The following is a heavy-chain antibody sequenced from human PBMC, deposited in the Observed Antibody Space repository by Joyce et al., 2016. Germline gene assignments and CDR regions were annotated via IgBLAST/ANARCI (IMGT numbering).Heavy chain of an antibody. CDR3: ARGDSGSADWYYDV. CDR2: ISYAGTNI. Sequence: QVHLVESGGGVVQPGGSLRLSCAASGFAFSSCAMDWVRQGPGKGLEWVASISYAGTNIYYRDSVKGRFTISRDNSKNTLYLQMNSPRPEDTAVYYCARGDSGSADWYYDVWGRGTLVTVSS. V-gene: IGHV3-30*04. D-gene: IGHD1-26*01. CDR1: GFAFSSCA. J-gene: IGHJ2*01.